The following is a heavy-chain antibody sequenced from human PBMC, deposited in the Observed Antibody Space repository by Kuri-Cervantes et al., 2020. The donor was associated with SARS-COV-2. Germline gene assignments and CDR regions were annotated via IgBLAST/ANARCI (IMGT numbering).Heavy chain of an antibody. D-gene: IGHD3-3*01. J-gene: IGHJ1*01. CDR3: ATYDFWSGYSGYFQH. Sequence: SETLSLTCAVYGGSFNDYWWSWVRQPPGTGLEWIGDIKHSGSTNCNPSLKSRVTISVDTSKNQFSLKLSSVTAADTAVYYCATYDFWSGYSGYFQHWGQGTLVTVSS. V-gene: IGHV4-34*01. CDR1: GGSFNDYW. CDR2: IKHSGST.